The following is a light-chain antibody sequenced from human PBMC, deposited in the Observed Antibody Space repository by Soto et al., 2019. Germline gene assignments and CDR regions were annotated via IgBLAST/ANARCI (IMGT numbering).Light chain of an antibody. CDR2: DNN. CDR3: GTWDSSLSVWV. CDR1: SSNIGNNY. J-gene: IGLJ3*02. Sequence: QSVLTQPPSVSAAPGQKVTISCSGSSSNIGNNYVSWYQQLPGTAPKLLIYDNNKRPSGIPDRFSGSKSGTSATLGITGLQTGDEVDYYCGTWDSSLSVWVFGGGTKLTV. V-gene: IGLV1-51*01.